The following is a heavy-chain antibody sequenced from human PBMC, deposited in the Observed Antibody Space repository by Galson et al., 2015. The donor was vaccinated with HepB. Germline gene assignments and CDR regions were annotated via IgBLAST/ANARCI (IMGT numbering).Heavy chain of an antibody. J-gene: IGHJ6*02. V-gene: IGHV1-46*01. CDR1: GYTFTSYY. CDR3: ARDRRGSSWSRTTIYYYYYGMDV. CDR2: INPSGGST. D-gene: IGHD6-13*01. Sequence: SVKVSCKASGYTFTSYYMHWVRQAPGQGLEWMGIINPSGGSTSYAQKFQGRVTMTRDTSTSTVYMELSSLRSEDTAVYYCARDRRGSSWSRTTIYYYYYGMDVWGQGTTVTVSS.